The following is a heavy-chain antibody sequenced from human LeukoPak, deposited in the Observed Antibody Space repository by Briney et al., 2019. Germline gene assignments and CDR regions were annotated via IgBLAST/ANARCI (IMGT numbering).Heavy chain of an antibody. CDR2: IYYSGST. V-gene: IGHV4-39*01. J-gene: IGHJ6*03. CDR1: GGSISSSSYY. CDR3: ARVNCGGDCYIPGDYYYYMDV. D-gene: IGHD2-21*01. Sequence: PSETLSLTCTVSGGSISSSSYYWGWIRQPPGKGLEWIGSIYYSGSTYYNPSLKSRVTISVDTSKNQFSLKLSSVTAADTAVYYCARVNCGGDCYIPGDYYYYMDVSRKGTTVTVSS.